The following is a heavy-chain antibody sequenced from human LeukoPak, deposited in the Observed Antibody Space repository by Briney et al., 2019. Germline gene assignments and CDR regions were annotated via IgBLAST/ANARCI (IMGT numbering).Heavy chain of an antibody. V-gene: IGHV4-59*11. CDR2: IYYSGST. D-gene: IGHD5-18*01. Sequence: SETLSLTCTVSGGSISSHYWSWIRQPPGKGPEWVGYIYYSGSTNYNPSLKSRVTISVDTSKNQFSLKLTSVTAADTAVYYCARQGDTAYYYVDYWGQGTLVTVSS. J-gene: IGHJ4*02. CDR3: ARQGDTAYYYVDY. CDR1: GGSISSHY.